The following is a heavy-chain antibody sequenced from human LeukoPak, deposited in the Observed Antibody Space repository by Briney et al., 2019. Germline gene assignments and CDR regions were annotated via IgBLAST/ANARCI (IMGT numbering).Heavy chain of an antibody. J-gene: IGHJ6*03. CDR1: GFTFSSSA. V-gene: IGHV3-23*01. CDR2: ISGSGGSP. Sequence: PGGSLRLSCAASGFTFSSSAMSWVRQAPGKGLEWVSSISGSGGSPYYADSVKGRFTISRDNSKNTLYLQMNSLRAEDTAVYYCAKTISGYSSGWLYYYYYYMDVWGKGTTVTISS. D-gene: IGHD6-25*01. CDR3: AKTISGYSSGWLYYYYYYMDV.